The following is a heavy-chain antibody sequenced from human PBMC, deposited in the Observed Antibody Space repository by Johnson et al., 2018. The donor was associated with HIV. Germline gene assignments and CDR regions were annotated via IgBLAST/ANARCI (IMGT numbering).Heavy chain of an antibody. CDR2: SYWNGCST. CDR3: AKDLPSGWDGGDAFDI. J-gene: IGHJ3*02. CDR1: GFTFDDYG. V-gene: IGHV3-20*04. D-gene: IGHD6-19*01. Sequence: EVQLVESGGGVVQPGRSLRLSCAASGFTFDDYGMSWVRQGRGKGLEWVSGSYWNGCSTRYAESVKGRFTISRDNSKNTLYLQMNSLRPEDTAVYYCAKDLPSGWDGGDAFDIWGQGTMVIVSS.